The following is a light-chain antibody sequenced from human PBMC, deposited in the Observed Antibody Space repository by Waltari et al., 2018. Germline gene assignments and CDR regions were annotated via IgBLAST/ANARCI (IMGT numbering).Light chain of an antibody. CDR1: TSNIGSRA. CDR2: NND. V-gene: IGLV1-44*01. Sequence: QSVLTQPPSASGTPGQRVSFSCSGSTSNIGSRAVNWYQQIPGTAPKLLIYNNDQRPSGVSDRFSCSKSGTSASLAVSGLQSEDEASYFCSSWDDSLNGVVFGGGTKLTVL. J-gene: IGLJ3*02. CDR3: SSWDDSLNGVV.